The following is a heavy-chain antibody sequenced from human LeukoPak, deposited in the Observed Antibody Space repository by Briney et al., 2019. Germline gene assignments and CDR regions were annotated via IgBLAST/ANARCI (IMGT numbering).Heavy chain of an antibody. CDR3: AKDRIAAAGPEGGYFDY. J-gene: IGHJ4*02. CDR1: GFTFDDYA. V-gene: IGHV3-43D*03. Sequence: PGGSLRLSCAASGFTFDDYAMHWVRQAPGKGLEWVSLISWDGGSTYYADSVKGRFTISRDNSKNSLYLQMNSLRAEDTALYYCAKDRIAAAGPEGGYFDYWGQGTLVTVSS. D-gene: IGHD6-13*01. CDR2: ISWDGGST.